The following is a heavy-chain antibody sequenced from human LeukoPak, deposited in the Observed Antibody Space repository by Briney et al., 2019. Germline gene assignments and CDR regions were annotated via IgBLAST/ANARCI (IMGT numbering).Heavy chain of an antibody. D-gene: IGHD4-17*01. Sequence: SVKVSCKASGGTFTSYAISWVRQAAGQGLEWRGGIIPIFGTANYAQKFQGRVTITTDESTSTAYMELSSLRSEDTAVYYCASSTVTKFYYYYYMDVWGKGTTVTVSS. V-gene: IGHV1-69*05. CDR3: ASSTVTKFYYYYYMDV. CDR2: IIPIFGTA. J-gene: IGHJ6*03. CDR1: GGTFTSYA.